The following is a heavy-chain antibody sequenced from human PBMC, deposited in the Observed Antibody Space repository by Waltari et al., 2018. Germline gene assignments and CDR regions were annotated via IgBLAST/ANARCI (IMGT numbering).Heavy chain of an antibody. V-gene: IGHV4-39*01. Sequence: QLQLQESGPGLVKPSETLSLTCTVSGGSISSSSYYWGWIRQPPGKGLEWIGSIYYSGRTYYNPSLKSRISISVDTYKNQFSLKLTSVTAADTAVYFCARHQYCSGGVCHKFDYWGQGTLVTVSS. CDR1: GGSISSSSYY. CDR2: IYYSGRT. J-gene: IGHJ4*02. D-gene: IGHD2-8*02. CDR3: ARHQYCSGGVCHKFDY.